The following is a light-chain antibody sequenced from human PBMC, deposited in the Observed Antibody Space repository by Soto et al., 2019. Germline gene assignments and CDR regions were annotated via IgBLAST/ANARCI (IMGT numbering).Light chain of an antibody. Sequence: DIQMTQSPSSLSASVGDRVTITCRASENIASYLNWHQQKPGKAPTLLVYAASSLESGAPPRFSGTVSGTDFTLTITSLQPDDLATYFCQQSYSTPWTFGQGTKVEL. CDR1: ENIASY. CDR3: QQSYSTPWT. CDR2: AAS. J-gene: IGKJ1*01. V-gene: IGKV1-39*01.